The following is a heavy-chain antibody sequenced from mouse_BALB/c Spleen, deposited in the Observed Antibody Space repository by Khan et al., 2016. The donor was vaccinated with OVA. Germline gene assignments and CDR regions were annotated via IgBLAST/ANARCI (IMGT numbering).Heavy chain of an antibody. CDR3: VRAGTYHRVDGCFDY. CDR1: GYTFTSYT. CDR2: INPSNGYT. D-gene: IGHD2-14*01. V-gene: IGHV1-4*01. Sequence: QVQLKQSGAELARPGASVKMSCKASGYTFTSYTIHWIKLRLGQGLEWFGYINPSNGYTNYNQKFKDKATLTADKSSTTAYMELSSLTSDDSALSDCVRAGTYHRVDGCFDYWGQGTTVTVSA. J-gene: IGHJ3*01.